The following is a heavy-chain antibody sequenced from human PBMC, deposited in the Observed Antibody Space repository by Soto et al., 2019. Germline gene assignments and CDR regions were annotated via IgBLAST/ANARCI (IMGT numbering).Heavy chain of an antibody. CDR2: ISAYNGNT. J-gene: IGHJ3*02. Sequence: QVQLVQSGAAVKKPGASVKVSCKASGYTFTSYGISWVRQAPGQGLEWMGWISAYNGNTNYEQQLQGRVTMTTDTSTSTAYMELSSLRSDDTAVYYCARATYYYYIWCSYRWDHAFDICCQGTMVTVS. CDR1: GYTFTSYG. V-gene: IGHV1-18*01. D-gene: IGHD3-16*02. CDR3: ARATYYYYIWCSYRWDHAFDI.